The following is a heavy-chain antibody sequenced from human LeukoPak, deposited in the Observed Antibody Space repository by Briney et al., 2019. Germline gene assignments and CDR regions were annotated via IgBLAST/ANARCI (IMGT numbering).Heavy chain of an antibody. Sequence: GGTLRLSCAASGFTFSSYGMSWVRQAPGKGLEWVSAISGSGGSTYYADSVKGRFTISRDNSKNTLYLQMNSLRAEDTAVYCCAKDAVRITMVRGVYYFDYWGQGTLVTVSS. D-gene: IGHD3-10*01. CDR1: GFTFSSYG. V-gene: IGHV3-23*01. CDR3: AKDAVRITMVRGVYYFDY. J-gene: IGHJ4*02. CDR2: ISGSGGST.